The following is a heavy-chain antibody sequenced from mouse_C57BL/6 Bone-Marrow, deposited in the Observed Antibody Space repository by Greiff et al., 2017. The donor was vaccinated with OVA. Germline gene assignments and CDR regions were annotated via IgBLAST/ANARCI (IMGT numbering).Heavy chain of an antibody. CDR1: GFTFTSYW. CDR3: ASRITTAFDY. CDR2: IYPSDSET. Sequence: QVQLLQPGAELVRPGSSVKLSCKASGFTFTSYWMDWVQQRPGQGLEWIGNIYPSDSETYYNQKFKDKVTLTVNKSSSTAYMQLSSLTSEDSAVYYCASRITTAFDYWGQGTTLTVSS. D-gene: IGHD1-1*01. V-gene: IGHV1-61*01. J-gene: IGHJ2*01.